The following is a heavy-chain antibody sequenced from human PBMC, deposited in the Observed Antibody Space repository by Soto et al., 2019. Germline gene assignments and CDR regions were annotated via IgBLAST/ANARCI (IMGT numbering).Heavy chain of an antibody. Sequence: PSETLSLTFTVSAGSISSYYWSWIRQPPGKGLEWIGYIYYSGSTNYNPSLKSRVTISVDTPKNQFSLKLSSVTAADTAVYYCARLLVVPATYYYYYYMDVWGKGTTVTVSS. CDR2: IYYSGST. CDR3: ARLLVVPATYYYYYYMDV. D-gene: IGHD2-2*01. CDR1: AGSISSYY. V-gene: IGHV4-59*08. J-gene: IGHJ6*03.